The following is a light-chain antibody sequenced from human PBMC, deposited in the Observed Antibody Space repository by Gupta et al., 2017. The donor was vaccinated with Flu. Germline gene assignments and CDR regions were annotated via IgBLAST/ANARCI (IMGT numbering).Light chain of an antibody. CDR2: DVT. V-gene: IGLV2-14*03. CDR1: SSDIGGYSY. Sequence: SALTQPASVSGSPGQSITSSCTGSSSDIGGYSYVSWYQQHPGKAPKLMIYDVTNRPSGVSHRFSGSKSGNTASLSISGLQAEDEADYYCSSYTSSGTLVIGGGTKLTVL. CDR3: SSYTSSGTLV. J-gene: IGLJ2*01.